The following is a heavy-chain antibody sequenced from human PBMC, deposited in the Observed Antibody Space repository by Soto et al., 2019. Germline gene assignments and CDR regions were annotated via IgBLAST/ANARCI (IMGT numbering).Heavy chain of an antibody. CDR3: ARGALTVANWFDP. V-gene: IGHV1-2*02. CDR2: INPNNAVT. CDR1: GYTFTDYY. D-gene: IGHD6-19*01. Sequence: GASVKVSCKASGYTFTDYYMNWVRQAPGQGLEWMGWINPNNAVTNYAQKFQGRVTMTRDTSISTVYMDLSRLRSDDTAVYYCARGALTVANWFDPWGQGTQVTVSS. J-gene: IGHJ5*02.